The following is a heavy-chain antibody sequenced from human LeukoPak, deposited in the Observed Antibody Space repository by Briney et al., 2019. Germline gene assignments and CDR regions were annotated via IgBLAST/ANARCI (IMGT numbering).Heavy chain of an antibody. Sequence: GGSLRLSCAASGFTFSSYSMNWVRQAPGKRLEWVSSISSSSSYIYYADSVKGRFTISRDNAKNSLYLQMNSLRAEDTAVYYCAREMETAAAFDYWGQGTLVTVSS. CDR1: GFTFSSYS. CDR2: ISSSSSYI. V-gene: IGHV3-21*01. CDR3: AREMETAAAFDY. J-gene: IGHJ4*02. D-gene: IGHD6-13*01.